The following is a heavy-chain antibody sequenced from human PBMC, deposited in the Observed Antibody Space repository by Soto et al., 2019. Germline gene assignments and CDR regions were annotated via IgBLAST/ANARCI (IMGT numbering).Heavy chain of an antibody. J-gene: IGHJ3*02. CDR3: ARVLSCNIIAARPVAFDI. V-gene: IGHV4-59*01. Sequence: QVQLQESGPGLVKPSETLSLTCTVSGGSISSYYWSWIRQPPGKGLEWIGYIYYSGSTNYNPSLKSRVPILVDTSKDQFPPEVGSGTAADTAVYFCARVLSCNIIAARPVAFDIWGQGTMVTVSS. CDR2: IYYSGST. CDR1: GGSISSYY. D-gene: IGHD6-6*01.